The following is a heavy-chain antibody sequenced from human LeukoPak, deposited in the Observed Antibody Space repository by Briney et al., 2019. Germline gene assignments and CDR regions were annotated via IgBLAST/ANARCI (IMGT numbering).Heavy chain of an antibody. CDR2: IRYDGSNK. J-gene: IGHJ5*02. CDR1: GFTFSSYG. D-gene: IGHD2/OR15-2a*01. Sequence: GGSLRLSCAASGFTFSSYGMHWVRQAPGKGLEWVAFIRYDGSNKYYADSVKGRFTISRDNSKNTLYLQMNSLRAEDTAVYYCARPRGSIAFLNGVWFDPWGQGTLVTVSS. V-gene: IGHV3-30*02. CDR3: ARPRGSIAFLNGVWFDP.